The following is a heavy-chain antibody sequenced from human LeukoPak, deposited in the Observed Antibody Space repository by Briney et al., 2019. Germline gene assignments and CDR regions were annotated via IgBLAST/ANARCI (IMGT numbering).Heavy chain of an antibody. J-gene: IGHJ6*03. CDR1: GYTFTSYG. CDR2: ISAYNGNT. Sequence: ASVKVSCKASGYTFTSYGISWVRQAPGQGLEWMGWISAYNGNTNYAQKLQGRVTMTTDTSTSTDYMELRSLGSDDTAVYYCARLDYYDSSGYSDYYYYYMNVWGKGTTVTVSS. D-gene: IGHD3-22*01. V-gene: IGHV1-18*01. CDR3: ARLDYYDSSGYSDYYYYYMNV.